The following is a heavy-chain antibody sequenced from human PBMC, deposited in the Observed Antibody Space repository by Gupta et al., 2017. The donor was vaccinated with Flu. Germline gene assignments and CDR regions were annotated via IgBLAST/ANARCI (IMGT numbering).Heavy chain of an antibody. V-gene: IGHV1-3*04. CDR3: ARRLSSSSWDDVFDI. J-gene: IGHJ3*02. CDR1: A. D-gene: IGHD2-2*01. Sequence: AIRWVRQAPGQRLEWMGWINTDNGNTKYSQTFQGRVTITRDTPASTVYLELSSLRSEDTAVYYCARRLSSSSWDDVFDIWGQGTMVTVSS. CDR2: INTDNGNT.